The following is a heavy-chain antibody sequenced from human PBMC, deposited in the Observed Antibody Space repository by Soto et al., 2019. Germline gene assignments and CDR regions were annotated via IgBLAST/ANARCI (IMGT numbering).Heavy chain of an antibody. J-gene: IGHJ6*02. CDR3: ARDSQPAAHYYYGMDV. Sequence: GGSLRLSCAASGFIFSDYYMSWIRQAPGKGLEWVSYISSSSSYTNYADSVKGRFTISRDNAKNSLYLQMNSLRAEDTAVYYCARDSQPAAHYYYGMDVWGQGTAVTVSS. V-gene: IGHV3-11*06. CDR1: GFIFSDYY. CDR2: ISSSSSYT. D-gene: IGHD2-2*01.